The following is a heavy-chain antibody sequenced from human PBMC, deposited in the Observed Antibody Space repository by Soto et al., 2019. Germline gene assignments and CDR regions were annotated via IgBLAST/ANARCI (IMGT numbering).Heavy chain of an antibody. V-gene: IGHV1-46*01. J-gene: IGHJ3*02. CDR2: INPSTGVT. CDR3: ARATHASGSYYDAFDI. Sequence: QVQLVHSGAEVEKPGAAVKVSCKPSGYSFGSHYIHWVRQAPGQGLEWMGIINPSTGVTTYAQNSQGRVAMTRDTSKSTVYMELSSLRSDDTAVYYCARATHASGSYYDAFDIWGQGTMVTVSS. D-gene: IGHD3-10*01. CDR1: GYSFGSHY.